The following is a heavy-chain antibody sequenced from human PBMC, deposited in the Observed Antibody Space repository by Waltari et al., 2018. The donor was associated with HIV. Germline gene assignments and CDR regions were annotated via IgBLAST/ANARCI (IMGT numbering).Heavy chain of an antibody. D-gene: IGHD2-2*01. J-gene: IGHJ5*02. CDR1: GGTFSSYA. V-gene: IGHV1-69*04. CDR2: IIPILGIA. Sequence: QVQLVQSGAEVKKPGSSVKVSCKASGGTFSSYAISCVRQAPRQGLEWMGRIIPILGIANYAQKYQGRVTITADKSTSTAYMELSSLRSEDTAVYYCARVFSTLPFPPEGRPIGVFDPWGQGTLVTVSS. CDR3: ARVFSTLPFPPEGRPIGVFDP.